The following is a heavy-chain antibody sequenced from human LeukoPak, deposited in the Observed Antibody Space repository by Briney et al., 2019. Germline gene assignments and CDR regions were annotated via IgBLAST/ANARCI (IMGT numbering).Heavy chain of an antibody. V-gene: IGHV4-38-2*02. J-gene: IGHJ4*02. CDR1: AYSISSGYF. Sequence: SETLSLTCAVSAYSISSGYFWAWIRQPPGKGLAWIGSISHSGSSYSKPSLKSRVIISVDTSNNQFSLKLTSVTAADTATYYCARDGYYYDGSFEYWGQGIRVAVSS. CDR2: ISHSGSS. CDR3: ARDGYYYDGSFEY. D-gene: IGHD3-22*01.